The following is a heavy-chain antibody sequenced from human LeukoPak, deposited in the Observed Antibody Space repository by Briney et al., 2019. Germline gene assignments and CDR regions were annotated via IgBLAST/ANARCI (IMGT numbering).Heavy chain of an antibody. CDR1: GYTFTSYD. Sequence: ASVKVSCKASGYTFTSYDINWVRQATGQGLEWMGWMNPNSGNTGYAQKFQGRVTMTRNTSISTAYMELSSLRSEDTAVYYCARGRTYVWGSYRSSWFDPWGQGTLVTVSS. CDR3: ARGRTYVWGSYRSSWFDP. V-gene: IGHV1-8*01. D-gene: IGHD3-16*02. J-gene: IGHJ5*02. CDR2: MNPNSGNT.